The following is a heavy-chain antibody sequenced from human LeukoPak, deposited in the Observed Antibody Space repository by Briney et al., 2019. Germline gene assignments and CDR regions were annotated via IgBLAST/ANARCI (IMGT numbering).Heavy chain of an antibody. J-gene: IGHJ5*02. Sequence: ASVKVSCKASGYSFSTYDISWVRQAPGQGLEWMGWTSAYNGNTNYAQKLQGRVTMTTDTSTSTAYMELRSLRSDDTAVYYCARGDSSGYYPLWFDPWGQGTLVTVSS. D-gene: IGHD3-22*01. CDR2: TSAYNGNT. CDR1: GYSFSTYD. V-gene: IGHV1-18*01. CDR3: ARGDSSGYYPLWFDP.